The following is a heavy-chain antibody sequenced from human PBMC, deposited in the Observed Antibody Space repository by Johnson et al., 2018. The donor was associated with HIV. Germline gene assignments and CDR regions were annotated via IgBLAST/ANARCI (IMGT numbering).Heavy chain of an antibody. CDR3: ARGATRYKTDGSKYDGAFDI. CDR2: IWYDGSNK. CDR1: GFTFSSYG. J-gene: IGHJ3*02. V-gene: IGHV3-33*01. Sequence: VQLVESGGGVVQPGRSLRLSCTASGFTFSSYGMHWVRQAPGKGLEWVAVIWYDGSNKYYADSVKGRLTISRDNSKNTLYLQMNSLRAEDTAVYYCARGATRYKTDGSKYDGAFDIWGQGTMVTVSS. D-gene: IGHD1-26*01.